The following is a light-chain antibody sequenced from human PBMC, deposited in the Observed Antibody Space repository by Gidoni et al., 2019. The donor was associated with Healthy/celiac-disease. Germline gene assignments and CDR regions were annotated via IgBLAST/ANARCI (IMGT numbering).Light chain of an antibody. J-gene: IGLJ1*01. Sequence: QSALTQPRSVSGSHGQSVTISCTGTSSDVGGYNYVSWYQQHPGKAPKLMIYDVSKRPSGVPYRFSGSKSGNTASLTISGLQAEDEADYYCCSYAGSFYVFGTGTKVTVL. CDR2: DVS. V-gene: IGLV2-11*01. CDR1: SSDVGGYNY. CDR3: CSYAGSFYV.